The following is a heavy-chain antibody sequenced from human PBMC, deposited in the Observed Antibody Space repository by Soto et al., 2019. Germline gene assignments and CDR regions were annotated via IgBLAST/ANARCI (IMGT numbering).Heavy chain of an antibody. D-gene: IGHD3-3*01. V-gene: IGHV4-4*07. CDR1: GGAISGYY. CDR2: IYSSGGT. Sequence: SETLSLTCTVSGGAISGYYWTWIRQSAGKGLEWIGRIYSSGGTKYNPSLKSRVTMSLDTSKNQFSLRLSSVTAADTAVYYCARGQRFSDSFDPWGQGTLGTVS. CDR3: ARGQRFSDSFDP. J-gene: IGHJ5*02.